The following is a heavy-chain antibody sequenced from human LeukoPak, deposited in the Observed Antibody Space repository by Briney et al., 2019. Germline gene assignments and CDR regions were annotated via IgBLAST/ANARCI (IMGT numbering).Heavy chain of an antibody. Sequence: MRGESLKISCKGSGYSFTSYWIGWVRQMPGKGLEWMGIIYPGDSDTRYSPSFQGQVTISADKSISTAYLQWSSLKASDTAMYYCARRLNYYDSSGYEKVWAFDIWGQGTMVTVSS. J-gene: IGHJ3*02. CDR1: GYSFTSYW. V-gene: IGHV5-51*01. CDR3: ARRLNYYDSSGYEKVWAFDI. D-gene: IGHD3-22*01. CDR2: IYPGDSDT.